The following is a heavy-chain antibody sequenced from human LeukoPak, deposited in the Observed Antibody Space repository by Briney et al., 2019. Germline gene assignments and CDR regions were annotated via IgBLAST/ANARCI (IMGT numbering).Heavy chain of an antibody. J-gene: IGHJ3*02. CDR1: GGTFSSYA. CDR2: FDPEDGET. D-gene: IGHD2-15*01. CDR3: ATGYCSGGSCHVGAYAFDI. Sequence: ASVKVSCKASGGTFSSYAISWVRQAPGKGLEWMGGFDPEDGETIYAQKFQGRVTMTEDTSTDTVYMELSSLRSEDTAVYYCATGYCSGGSCHVGAYAFDIWGQGTMVTISS. V-gene: IGHV1-24*01.